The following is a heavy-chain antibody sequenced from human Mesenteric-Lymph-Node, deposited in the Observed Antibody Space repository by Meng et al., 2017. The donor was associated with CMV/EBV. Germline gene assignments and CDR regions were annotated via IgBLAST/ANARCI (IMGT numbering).Heavy chain of an antibody. CDR3: AKGRSYGYFDY. Sequence: SLKISCAASGFTFDDYAMHWVRQTPGKGLEWVSGISWNSSRIGYADCVKGRFTISRDNAKNSLYLQMNSLSADDTALYYCAKGRSYGYFDYWGQETLVTVSS. V-gene: IGHV3-9*01. CDR2: ISWNSSRI. CDR1: GFTFDDYA. D-gene: IGHD2-15*01. J-gene: IGHJ4*02.